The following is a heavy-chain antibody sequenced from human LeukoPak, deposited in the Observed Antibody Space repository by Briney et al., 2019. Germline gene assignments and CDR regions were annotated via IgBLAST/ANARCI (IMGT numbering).Heavy chain of an antibody. V-gene: IGHV1-18*04. Sequence: GASVKVSCKASGYTFTSYYMHWVRQAPGQGLEWMGWISAYNGNTNYAQKLQGRVTMTTDTSTSTAYMEVRSLRSDDTAVYYCARDPRQYSYGYYFDYWGQGTLVTVSS. CDR2: ISAYNGNT. D-gene: IGHD5-18*01. J-gene: IGHJ4*02. CDR1: GYTFTSYY. CDR3: ARDPRQYSYGYYFDY.